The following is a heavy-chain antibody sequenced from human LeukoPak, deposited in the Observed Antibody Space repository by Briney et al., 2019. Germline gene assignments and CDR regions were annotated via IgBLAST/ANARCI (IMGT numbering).Heavy chain of an antibody. CDR2: IYTSGST. V-gene: IGHV4-61*02. Sequence: PSQTLSLTCTVSGGSISSGSYYWSWIRQPAGKGLEWIGRIYTSGSTNYNPSLKSRVTISVDTSKNQFSLKLSSVTAADTAVYYCARAPPQYNWNYYFDYWGQGTLVTVSS. J-gene: IGHJ4*02. CDR1: GGSISSGSYY. D-gene: IGHD1-7*01. CDR3: ARAPPQYNWNYYFDY.